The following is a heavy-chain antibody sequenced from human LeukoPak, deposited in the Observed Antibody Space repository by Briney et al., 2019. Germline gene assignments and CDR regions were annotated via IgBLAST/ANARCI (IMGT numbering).Heavy chain of an antibody. J-gene: IGHJ4*02. D-gene: IGHD3-22*01. V-gene: IGHV4-31*03. CDR3: ARGSMILRYFDY. CDR2: ISYSGNT. CDR1: GGSISRGGNY. Sequence: PSETLSLTCSASGGSISRGGNYWSWIRQHPGKGLEWIGYISYSGNTYYNPSLKSRVTTSVDTSTNQFSLKLSSVTAADTAVYYCARGSMILRYFDYWGQGTLVTVSS.